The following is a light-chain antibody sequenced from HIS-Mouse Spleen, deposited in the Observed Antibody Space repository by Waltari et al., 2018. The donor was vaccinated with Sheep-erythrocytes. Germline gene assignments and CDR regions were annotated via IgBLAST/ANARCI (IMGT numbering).Light chain of an antibody. V-gene: IGLV3-1*01. CDR2: QDT. CDR1: KLGEKY. J-gene: IGLJ2*01. Sequence: SSELTQPPSVSVSPGQTASITCYGDKLGEKYACWYQQKPGQSPVLVIYQDTKRPSGIPERFSGSNSGNTATLTISGTQAMDEADYYCQAWDSSIVVFGGGTKLTVL. CDR3: QAWDSSIVV.